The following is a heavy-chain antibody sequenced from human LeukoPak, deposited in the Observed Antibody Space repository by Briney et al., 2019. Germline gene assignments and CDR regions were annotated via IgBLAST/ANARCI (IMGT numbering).Heavy chain of an antibody. CDR3: ASQSDSSSWYTPLYYYYYMDV. D-gene: IGHD6-13*01. V-gene: IGHV1-69*06. CDR1: GGTFSSYA. CDR2: IIPIFGTA. Sequence: ASVKVSCKASGGTFSSYAISWVRQAPGQGLEWMGGIIPIFGTANYAQKFQGRVTITADKSTSTAYMELSSLRSEDTAVYYCASQSDSSSWYTPLYYYYYMDVWGKGTTVTVSS. J-gene: IGHJ6*03.